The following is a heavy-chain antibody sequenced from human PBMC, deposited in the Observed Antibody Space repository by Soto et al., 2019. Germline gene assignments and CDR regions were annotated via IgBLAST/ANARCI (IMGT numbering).Heavy chain of an antibody. J-gene: IGHJ6*02. V-gene: IGHV3-21*01. CDR2: ISSSSSYI. Sequence: EVQLVESGGGLVKPGGSLRLSCAASGFTFSSYSMNWVRQAPVKGLEWVSSISSSSSYIYYADSVKGRFPISRDNAKNSLYLQMNSLRAEDTAVYYCARDGDIVVVPAVWQTHMDVWGQGTTVTVSS. CDR3: ARDGDIVVVPAVWQTHMDV. CDR1: GFTFSSYS. D-gene: IGHD2-2*01.